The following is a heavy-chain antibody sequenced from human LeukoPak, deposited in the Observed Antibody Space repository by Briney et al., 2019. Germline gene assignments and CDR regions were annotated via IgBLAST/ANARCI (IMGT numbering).Heavy chain of an antibody. D-gene: IGHD2-15*01. Sequence: NPSETLSLTCTVSGGSINSYYWSWIRQPPEKGLEWIGYIYYSGSTNYNPSLKSRVTISVDTSKNQFSLKLSSVTAADTAVYYCATLRYCGGGSCFPKYFQHWGQGTLVTVSS. V-gene: IGHV4-59*08. CDR3: ATLRYCGGGSCFPKYFQH. CDR1: GGSINSYY. J-gene: IGHJ1*01. CDR2: IYYSGST.